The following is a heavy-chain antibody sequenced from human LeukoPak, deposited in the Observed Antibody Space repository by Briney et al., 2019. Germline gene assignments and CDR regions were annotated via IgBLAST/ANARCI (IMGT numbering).Heavy chain of an antibody. CDR1: GYSFTSYC. CDR3: GMSGDRVPHQDDDFEV. V-gene: IGHV5-51*01. Sequence: GESLKISCKVSGYSFTSYCIGWVRQMPGEGLEWMGSIYPGDSRPTYSASFQGQVTISVDNSINTAYLQWSSLQASDTAMYYCGMSGDRVPHQDDDFEVWGQGTMVTVST. CDR2: IYPGDSRP. D-gene: IGHD1-26*01. J-gene: IGHJ3*01.